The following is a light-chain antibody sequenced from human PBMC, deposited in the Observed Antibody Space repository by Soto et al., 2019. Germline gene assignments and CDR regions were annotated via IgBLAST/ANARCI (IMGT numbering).Light chain of an antibody. Sequence: DIVMTQSPDSLAVSLGERATINCKSSQSVLYNSNNKNYLAWYQQKAGQPPKLPIYWASTRESGVPDRFSGSGSGTDVTLTISSLQAEDVAVYYCQQYYSTPYTFGQGTKLEIK. CDR2: WAS. V-gene: IGKV4-1*01. CDR1: QSVLYNSNNKNY. CDR3: QQYYSTPYT. J-gene: IGKJ2*01.